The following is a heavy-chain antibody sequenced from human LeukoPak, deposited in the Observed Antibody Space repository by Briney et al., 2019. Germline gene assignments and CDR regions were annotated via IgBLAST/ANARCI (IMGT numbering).Heavy chain of an antibody. CDR2: IYYSGST. J-gene: IGHJ4*02. D-gene: IGHD2/OR15-2a*01. V-gene: IGHV4-39*01. CDR3: SRHSSMTSTLNL. CDR1: VGSILGSTYH. Sequence: PSETLSLTCTVSVGSILGSTYHGAWIRQPPGKGLEWIGSIYYSGSTYYNPSPKSRVTISVDTSKNQFSLKLSSVTAADTAVYYGSRHSSMTSTLNLWVQGTLVTVSS.